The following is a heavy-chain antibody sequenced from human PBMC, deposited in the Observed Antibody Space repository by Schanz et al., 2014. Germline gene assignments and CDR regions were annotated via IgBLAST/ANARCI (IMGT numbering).Heavy chain of an antibody. CDR3: ARGYSSSMDV. V-gene: IGHV3-74*01. CDR1: GFTFSSYW. D-gene: IGHD6-6*01. J-gene: IGHJ6*02. CDR2: INSDGSTT. Sequence: EVQLVESGGGLVQPGGSLRLSCAASGFTFSSYWMHWVRQAPGKGLVWVSRINSDGSTTIYADSVKGRFTISRDNARNSLVLQMNSLRDEDTAVYYCARGYSSSMDVWGQGTTVTVSS.